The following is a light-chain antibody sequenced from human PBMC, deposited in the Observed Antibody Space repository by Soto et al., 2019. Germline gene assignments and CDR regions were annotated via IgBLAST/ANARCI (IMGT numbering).Light chain of an antibody. CDR3: QQYNIWPPYP. CDR2: GAS. J-gene: IGKJ2*01. CDR1: QSVSSN. V-gene: IGKV3-15*01. Sequence: ILMTQSPATLSVSPGARATLSCRASQSVSSNLAWYQHKPGQAPRLPIYGASSRATGIPVRFSGSGSGTEFTLTISSLQSEDFAVYYCQQYNIWPPYPFGQGTKVDI.